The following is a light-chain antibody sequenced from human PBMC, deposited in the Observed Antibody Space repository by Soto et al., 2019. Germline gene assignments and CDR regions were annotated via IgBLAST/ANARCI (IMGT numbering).Light chain of an antibody. CDR3: CSYAGSSTFA. Sequence: QSALTQPASVSGSPGQSITISCTGTSSDVDIYKLVSWYQHHPGKAPKLMIYEVSKRPSGVSNRFSGSKSGNTASLTISGLQAEDEADYYCCSYAGSSTFAVGGWTKVTVL. J-gene: IGLJ2*01. CDR2: EVS. CDR1: SSDVDIYKL. V-gene: IGLV2-23*02.